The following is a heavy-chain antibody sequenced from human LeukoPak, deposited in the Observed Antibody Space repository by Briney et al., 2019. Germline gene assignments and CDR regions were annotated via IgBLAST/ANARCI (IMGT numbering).Heavy chain of an antibody. CDR1: GFTLRYYQ. Sequence: GGSLRLSCATSGFTLRYYQMNWVRQAPGKGLEWVGRSRDKANRYTTEYAPSVKDRFSISRDESKDLMYLQMNSLKVEDTAVYYCARRGNRDRCGFYLDFDYWGQGNLVTVSS. J-gene: IGHJ4*02. V-gene: IGHV3-72*01. D-gene: IGHD1-14*01. CDR3: ARRGNRDRCGFYLDFDY. CDR2: SRDKANRYTT.